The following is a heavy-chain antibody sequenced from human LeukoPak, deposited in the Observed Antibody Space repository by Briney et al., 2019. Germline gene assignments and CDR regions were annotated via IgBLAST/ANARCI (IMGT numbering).Heavy chain of an antibody. CDR3: AKSSGDCSSTSCPTRLDAFDI. Sequence: PGGSLRLSCAASGFTFSSYGMHWVRQAPGKGLEWVAFIRYDGSNKYYADSVKGRFTISRDNSKNTLYLQMNSLRAEGTAVYYCAKSSGDCSSTSCPTRLDAFDIWGQGTMVTVSS. V-gene: IGHV3-30*02. D-gene: IGHD2-2*01. CDR1: GFTFSSYG. CDR2: IRYDGSNK. J-gene: IGHJ3*02.